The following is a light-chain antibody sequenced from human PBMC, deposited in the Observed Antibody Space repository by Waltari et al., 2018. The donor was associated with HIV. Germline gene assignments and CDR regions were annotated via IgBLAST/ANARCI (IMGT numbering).Light chain of an antibody. J-gene: IGLJ1*01. CDR2: RND. Sequence: QSVLTQPPSASGTPGQRVTNSCSGSNFNIGSNYVYWYQHVPGAAPKLIIYRNDQRPSGVPDRFSGSKSCTSASLAISGLRSEDEADYYCAAWDDSLSGFYVLGTGTKVTVL. CDR3: AAWDDSLSGFYV. V-gene: IGLV1-47*01. CDR1: NFNIGSNY.